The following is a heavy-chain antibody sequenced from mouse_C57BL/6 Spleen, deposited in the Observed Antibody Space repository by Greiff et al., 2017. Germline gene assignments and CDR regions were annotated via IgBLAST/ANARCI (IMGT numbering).Heavy chain of an antibody. V-gene: IGHV1-81*01. J-gene: IGHJ1*03. CDR3: ARRDDSNWYFDV. CDR1: GYTCTSYG. CDR2: IYPRSGNT. Sequence: VQLQQSGAELARPGASVKLSCKASGYTCTSYGISWVKQRTGQGLEWIGEIYPRSGNTYYNEKFKGKATLTADKSSSTAYMELRSLTSEDSAVYFCARRDDSNWYFDVWGTGTTVTVSS. D-gene: IGHD2-4*01.